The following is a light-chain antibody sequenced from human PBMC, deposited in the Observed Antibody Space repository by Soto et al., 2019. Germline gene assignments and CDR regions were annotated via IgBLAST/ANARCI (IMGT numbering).Light chain of an antibody. V-gene: IGKV1-9*01. CDR1: HGVSSY. CDR2: GAS. Sequence: IQLTQSPSSLSASVGDRVTITCRASHGVSSYLAWYQQNPGKAPRLLIYGASTLQTGVPSRFSGSGSGTDFTLTISSLQPEDFATYFCHQTYTTPLYTFGQGTHLDI. CDR3: HQTYTTPLYT. J-gene: IGKJ2*01.